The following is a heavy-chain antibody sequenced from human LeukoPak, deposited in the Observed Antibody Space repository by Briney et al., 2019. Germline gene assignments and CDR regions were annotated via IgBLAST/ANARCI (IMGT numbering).Heavy chain of an antibody. J-gene: IGHJ6*03. CDR2: ISYSGST. CDR1: GGSISSYY. CDR3: ARAPERWYSYGSYTYYYMDV. D-gene: IGHD5-18*01. V-gene: IGHV4-59*01. Sequence: SETLSLTCTVSGGSISSYYWNWIRQPPGKGLERIGSISYSGSTNYNPSLESRVTISVDTSKSQISLKLISVTAADTTVYYCARAPERWYSYGSYTYYYMDVWGKGTTVTVSS.